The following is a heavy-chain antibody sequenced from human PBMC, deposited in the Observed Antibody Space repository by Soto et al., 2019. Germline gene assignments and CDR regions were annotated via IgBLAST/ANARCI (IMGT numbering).Heavy chain of an antibody. Sequence: GGSLRLSCAASGFTFSDYYMSWIRQAPGKGLEWVSYISSSSSYTNYADSVKGRFTISRDNAKNSLYLQMNSLRAEDTAVYYCAREFRTTVTRGPYYYYYGMDVWGQGTTVTVSS. J-gene: IGHJ6*02. CDR2: ISSSSSYT. CDR3: AREFRTTVTRGPYYYYYGMDV. CDR1: GFTFSDYY. D-gene: IGHD4-4*01. V-gene: IGHV3-11*06.